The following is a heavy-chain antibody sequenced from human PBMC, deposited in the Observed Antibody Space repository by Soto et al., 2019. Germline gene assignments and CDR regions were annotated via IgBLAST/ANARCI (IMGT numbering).Heavy chain of an antibody. CDR2: IYYSGST. D-gene: IGHD6-6*01. V-gene: IGHV4-59*01. Sequence: SETLSLTCTVSGGSISDFYWSWIRQPPWKGLEWIGYIYYSGSTNYNPSLKSRVTISVDTSKNQFSLNLRSMSPADTAVYYCARVGGLAARTFDYWGPGTLVTVSS. CDR3: ARVGGLAARTFDY. J-gene: IGHJ4*01. CDR1: GGSISDFY.